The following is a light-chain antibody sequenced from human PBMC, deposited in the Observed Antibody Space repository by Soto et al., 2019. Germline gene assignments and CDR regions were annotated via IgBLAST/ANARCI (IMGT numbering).Light chain of an antibody. Sequence: DVVMTQSPLSLPVTLGQPASISCRSSQSLVYSDGNTYLNWLQQRPGQSPRRLNYKVSHQDSGDPPRFSGSGSGTDFTLNISRVEAEDVGHYYCLHSTHWPVTFGGRPKVHLK. CDR3: LHSTHWPVT. J-gene: IGKJ4*01. V-gene: IGKV2-30*01. CDR1: QSLVYSDGNTY. CDR2: KVS.